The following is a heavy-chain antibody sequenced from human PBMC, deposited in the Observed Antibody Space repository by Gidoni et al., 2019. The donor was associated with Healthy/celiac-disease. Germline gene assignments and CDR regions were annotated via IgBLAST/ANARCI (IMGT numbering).Heavy chain of an antibody. Sequence: VQLLESGGGLVRPGGSLNLSCAASGFPFTSYAMSWVRQAPGKGLEWVSAISGSGGSTYYADSVKGRFTISRDNSKNTLYLQMNSLRAEDTAVYYCAKVAGNYYYYYGMDVWGQGTTVTVSS. CDR1: GFPFTSYA. J-gene: IGHJ6*02. CDR3: AKVAGNYYYYYGMDV. D-gene: IGHD4-4*01. V-gene: IGHV3-23*01. CDR2: ISGSGGST.